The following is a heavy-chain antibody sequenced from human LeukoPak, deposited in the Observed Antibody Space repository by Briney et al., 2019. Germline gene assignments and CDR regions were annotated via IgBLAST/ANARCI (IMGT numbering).Heavy chain of an antibody. CDR1: GYTFTGYY. CDR3: ARDCGGDCYPNPHYYYYYMDA. CDR2: IIPIFGTA. D-gene: IGHD2-21*02. Sequence: GASVKVSCKASGYTFTGYYMHWVRQAPGQGLEWMGGIIPIFGTANYAQKFQGRVTITADESTSTAYMELSSLRSEDTAVYYCARDCGGDCYPNPHYYYYYMDAWGKGTTVTISS. J-gene: IGHJ6*03. V-gene: IGHV1-69*13.